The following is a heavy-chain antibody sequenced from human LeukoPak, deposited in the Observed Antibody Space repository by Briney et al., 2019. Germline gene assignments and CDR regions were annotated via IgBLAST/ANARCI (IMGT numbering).Heavy chain of an antibody. CDR3: ARSYYDSSGYYPSAFDI. CDR2: IYYSGST. CDR1: GGSISSYY. V-gene: IGHV4-59*12. Sequence: SETLSLTCTVSGGSISSYYWSWIRQPPGKGLEWIGSIYYSGSTYYNPSLKSRVTISVDTSKNQFSLKLSSVTAADTAVYYCARSYYDSSGYYPSAFDIWGQGTMVAVSS. J-gene: IGHJ3*02. D-gene: IGHD3-22*01.